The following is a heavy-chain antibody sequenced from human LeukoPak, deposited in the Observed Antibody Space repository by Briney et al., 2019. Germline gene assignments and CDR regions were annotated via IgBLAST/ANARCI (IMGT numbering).Heavy chain of an antibody. J-gene: IGHJ4*02. V-gene: IGHV4-59*01. CDR1: GGSISSYY. Sequence: PSETLSLTCTVSGGSISSYYWSWIRQPPGKGLEWIGYIYYSGSTNYNPSLKSRVTISVDTSEDQFSLKLSSVPAADTAVYYCAREDSSGYYWFDYWGQGTLVTVSS. CDR2: IYYSGST. D-gene: IGHD3-22*01. CDR3: AREDSSGYYWFDY.